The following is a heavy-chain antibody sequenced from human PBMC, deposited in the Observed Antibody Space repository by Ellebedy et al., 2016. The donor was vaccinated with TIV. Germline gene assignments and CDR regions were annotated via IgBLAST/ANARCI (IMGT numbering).Heavy chain of an antibody. CDR3: VKAWHSSSWYSNWFDP. J-gene: IGHJ5*02. CDR2: ISSNGVTT. D-gene: IGHD6-13*01. V-gene: IGHV3-64D*09. CDR1: GFTFSSYA. Sequence: GGSLRLSCSVSGFTFSSYAMHWVRQAPGKGLQYVSAISSNGVTTDYADSVEGRFTISRDNSKNTLYLQMRSLRPEDTALYYCVKAWHSSSWYSNWFDPWGQGTLVIVSS.